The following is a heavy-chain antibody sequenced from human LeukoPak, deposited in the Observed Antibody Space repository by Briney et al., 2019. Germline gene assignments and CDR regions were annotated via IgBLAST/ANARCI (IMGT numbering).Heavy chain of an antibody. CDR1: GYTFTSYG. CDR2: SSAYNGNT. V-gene: IGHV1-18*01. CDR3: ARLMQDIVVVEGYFDY. D-gene: IGHD2-2*01. Sequence: ASVKVSCKASGYTFTSYGISWVRQAPGQGLDGLGGSSAYNGNTNYAQKLQGRVTMTTDTSTSTAYMELRSLRSDDTAVYYCARLMQDIVVVEGYFDYWGQGTLVTVSS. J-gene: IGHJ4*02.